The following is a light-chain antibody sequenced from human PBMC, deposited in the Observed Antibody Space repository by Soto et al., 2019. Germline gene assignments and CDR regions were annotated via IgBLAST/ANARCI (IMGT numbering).Light chain of an antibody. CDR3: TSYVGNDIWV. Sequence: QSVLTQPPSASGSPGQSVTISRTGTSSDVGAYKYVSWYQQYPGKAPKLMIYEVTKRPSGVPDRFSGSKSGNTASLTVSGLQAEDEADHYCTSYVGNDIWVFGGGTKLTVL. J-gene: IGLJ3*02. CDR1: SSDVGAYKY. V-gene: IGLV2-8*01. CDR2: EVT.